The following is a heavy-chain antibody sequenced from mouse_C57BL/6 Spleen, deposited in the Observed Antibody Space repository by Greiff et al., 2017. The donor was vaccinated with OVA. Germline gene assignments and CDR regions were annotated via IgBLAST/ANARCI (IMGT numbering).Heavy chain of an antibody. CDR3: AGGDGNRYYFDY. J-gene: IGHJ2*01. CDR1: GFNIKDYY. Sequence: VQLQQSGAELVKPGASVKLSCTASGFNIKDYYMHWVKQRTEPGLEWIGRIDPEDGDTKSAPKFQGKATITAETSSNTAYLQLSSLTSEDTAVYCCAGGDGNRYYFDYWGQGTTLTVSS. V-gene: IGHV14-2*01. CDR2: IDPEDGDT. D-gene: IGHD2-1*01.